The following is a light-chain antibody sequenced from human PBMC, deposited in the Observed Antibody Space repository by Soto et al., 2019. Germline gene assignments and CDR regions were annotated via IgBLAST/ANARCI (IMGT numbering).Light chain of an antibody. J-gene: IGKJ1*01. CDR2: GAS. CDR3: QQYNNWPWT. CDR1: QSVSIN. Sequence: EIVMTQSPATLSVSPGERATLSCRASQSVSINVAWYQQKPGQAPRLLVYGASTRATAIPGRVSGSGSGTEFSLTISSLKSEDFAVYYCQQYNNWPWTFGQGTKVDIK. V-gene: IGKV3-15*01.